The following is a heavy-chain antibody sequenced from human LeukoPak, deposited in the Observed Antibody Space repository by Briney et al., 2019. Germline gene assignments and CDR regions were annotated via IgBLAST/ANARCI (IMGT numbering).Heavy chain of an antibody. J-gene: IGHJ1*01. CDR3: ARRAGYSSSWYGSQYFQH. CDR1: GGSFSGYY. Sequence: PSETLSLTCAVYGGSFSGYYWSWIRQPPGKGLEWIGEINHSGSTNYNPSLKSRVTISVDTSKNQFSLKLSSVTAADTAVYYCARRAGYSSSWYGSQYFQHWGQGTLVTVSS. CDR2: INHSGST. D-gene: IGHD6-13*01. V-gene: IGHV4-34*01.